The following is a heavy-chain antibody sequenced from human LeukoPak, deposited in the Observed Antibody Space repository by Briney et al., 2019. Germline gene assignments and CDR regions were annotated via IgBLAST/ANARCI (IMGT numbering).Heavy chain of an antibody. CDR3: ARDFSRWFGESRLDY. D-gene: IGHD3-10*01. J-gene: IGHJ4*02. Sequence: TSSETLSLTCAVYGGSFSGYYWSWIRQPPGKGLEWIGEINHSGSTNYNPSLKSRVTISVDTSKNQFSLKLSSVTAADTAVYYCARDFSRWFGESRLDYWGQGTLVTVSS. CDR2: INHSGST. V-gene: IGHV4-34*01. CDR1: GGSFSGYY.